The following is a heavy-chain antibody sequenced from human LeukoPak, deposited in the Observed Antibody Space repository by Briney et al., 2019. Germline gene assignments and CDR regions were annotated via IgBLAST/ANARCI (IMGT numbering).Heavy chain of an antibody. CDR3: TTMSSGWYDWFDP. D-gene: IGHD6-19*01. CDR1: RFTFSNAW. Sequence: PGGSLRLSCAASRFTFSNAWMSWVRQAPGKGLEWVGRIKSKTDGGTTDYAAPVKGRFTISRDDSKNTLYLQMNSLKTEDTAVYYCTTMSSGWYDWFDPWGQGTLVTVSS. CDR2: IKSKTDGGTT. J-gene: IGHJ5*02. V-gene: IGHV3-15*01.